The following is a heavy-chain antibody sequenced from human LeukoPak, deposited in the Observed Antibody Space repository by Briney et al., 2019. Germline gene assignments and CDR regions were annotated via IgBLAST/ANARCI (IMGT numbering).Heavy chain of an antibody. CDR2: INPNSGGT. D-gene: IGHD6-6*01. Sequence: ASVKVSCKASGYTFTGYYMHWVRQAPGQGPEWMGWINPNSGGTNYAQKFQGRVTMTRDTSISTAYMELSRLRSDDTAVYYCARMYSSSRGDAFDIWGQGTMVTVSS. J-gene: IGHJ3*02. CDR1: GYTFTGYY. CDR3: ARMYSSSRGDAFDI. V-gene: IGHV1-2*02.